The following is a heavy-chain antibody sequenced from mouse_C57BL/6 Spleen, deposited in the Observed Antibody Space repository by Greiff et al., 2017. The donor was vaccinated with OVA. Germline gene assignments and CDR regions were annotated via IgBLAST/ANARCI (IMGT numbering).Heavy chain of an antibody. J-gene: IGHJ2*01. Sequence: VHLVESVAELVKPGASVKMSCKASGYTFTTYPIEWMKQNHGKSLEWIGNFHPYNDDTKYNEKFKGKATLTVEKSSSTVYLELSRLTSDDSAVYYCARKEDYYGSSPYFDYWGQGTTLTVSS. CDR3: ARKEDYYGSSPYFDY. CDR2: FHPYNDDT. CDR1: GYTFTTYP. D-gene: IGHD1-1*01. V-gene: IGHV1-47*01.